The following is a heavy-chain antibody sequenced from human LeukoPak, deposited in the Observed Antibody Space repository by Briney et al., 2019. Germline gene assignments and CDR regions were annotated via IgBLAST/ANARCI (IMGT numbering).Heavy chain of an antibody. CDR2: IYSGGTT. J-gene: IGHJ4*02. D-gene: IGHD3-10*01. CDR1: GFSVSSNY. CDR3: AVRGIFGLPDYLDY. Sequence: PGGSLRLSCAASGFSVSSNYMNWVRQAPGKGLEWVSIIYSGGTTYYAGSVKGRFTISRDNSKNTLYLQMNSLRAEDTAVYYCAVRGIFGLPDYLDYWGQGTLVTVSS. V-gene: IGHV3-66*01.